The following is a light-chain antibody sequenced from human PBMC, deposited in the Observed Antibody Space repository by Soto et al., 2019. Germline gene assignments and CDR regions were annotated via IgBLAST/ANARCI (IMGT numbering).Light chain of an antibody. CDR1: KSDLGDYNY. CDR2: DVT. CDR3: CSHDVTSSDV. Sequence: QSALAQPRAGSGWPGQSVAISCTGTKSDLGDYNYVSWFQQHPGKTPKLMIYDVTRRPSGVPDRFPGSQSGNTASLTISGLHADDEVDYYCCSHDVTSSDVF. V-gene: IGLV2-11*01. J-gene: IGLJ1*01.